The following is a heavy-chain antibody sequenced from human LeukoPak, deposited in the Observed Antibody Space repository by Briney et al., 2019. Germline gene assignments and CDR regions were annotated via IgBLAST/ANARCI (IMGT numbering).Heavy chain of an antibody. CDR1: GFTFSSYG. CDR2: IRYDGSNK. CDR3: AKSARRHCSGGSCYYFDY. J-gene: IGHJ4*02. Sequence: PGGSLRLSCAASGFTFSSYGMHWVRQAPGKGLEWVAFIRYDGSNKYYADSVKGRFTISRDNSKNTLYLQMNSLRAEDTAVYYCAKSARRHCSGGSCYYFDYWGQGTLVTVSS. D-gene: IGHD2-15*01. V-gene: IGHV3-30*02.